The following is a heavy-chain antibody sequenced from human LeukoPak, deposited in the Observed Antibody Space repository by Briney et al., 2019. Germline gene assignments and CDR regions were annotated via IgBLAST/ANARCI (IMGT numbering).Heavy chain of an antibody. CDR1: GYTFTSYA. CDR3: ARTETTVTSFDY. CDR2: INAGNGNT. J-gene: IGHJ4*02. Sequence: ASVKVSCKASGYTFTSYAMHWVRQAPGQRLEWMGWINAGNGNTKYSQKFQGRVTITRDTSASTAYMELSSLRSEDTAVYYCARTETTVTSFDYWGRGTLVTVSS. D-gene: IGHD4-17*01. V-gene: IGHV1-3*01.